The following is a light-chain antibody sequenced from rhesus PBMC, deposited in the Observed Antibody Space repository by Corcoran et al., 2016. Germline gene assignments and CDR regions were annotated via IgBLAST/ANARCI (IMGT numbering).Light chain of an antibody. J-gene: IGKJ4*01. CDR3: QQDYNWILS. Sequence: EMVMTQSPATLSLPPGERATLSCRTSQSVNSRSAWYQQKPGKAPRLLIYDASNRVTGIPDRFSGSGSGTDFTLTISSLEPEDIAIYFCQQDYNWILSFGGGTKVEL. V-gene: IGKV3-17*02. CDR2: DAS. CDR1: QSVNSR.